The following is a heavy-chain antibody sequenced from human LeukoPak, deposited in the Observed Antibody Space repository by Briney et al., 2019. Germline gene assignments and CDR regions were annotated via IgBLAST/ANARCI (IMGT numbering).Heavy chain of an antibody. V-gene: IGHV1-69*06. CDR2: IIPIFGTA. D-gene: IGHD6-6*01. Sequence: SVKVSCKASGGTFSSYDISWVRQAPGQGLEWMGAIIPIFGTANYAQKFQGRVTITADKSTSTAYMELSSLRSEDTAVYYCASRTRPDVGAFDIWGQGTMVTVSS. CDR1: GGTFSSYD. CDR3: ASRTRPDVGAFDI. J-gene: IGHJ3*02.